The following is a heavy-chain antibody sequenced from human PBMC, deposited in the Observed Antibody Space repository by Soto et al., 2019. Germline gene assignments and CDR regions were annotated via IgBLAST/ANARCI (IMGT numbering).Heavy chain of an antibody. CDR1: GYTFTTYG. D-gene: IGHD4-17*01. Sequence: QVQLVQSGAEVKKPGASVKVSCKASGYTFTTYGITWVRQAPGQGLEWMGWISAYNAYTNYAQKLQGRVTMTIDKSTSTAYMELTSLRSDDTAVDYCSREGYYGDYAWWGQGTLVTVSS. V-gene: IGHV1-18*01. J-gene: IGHJ4*02. CDR2: ISAYNAYT. CDR3: SREGYYGDYAW.